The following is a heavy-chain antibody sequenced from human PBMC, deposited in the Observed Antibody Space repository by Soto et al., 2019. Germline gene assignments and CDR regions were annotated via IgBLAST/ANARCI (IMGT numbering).Heavy chain of an antibody. J-gene: IGHJ6*02. D-gene: IGHD6-6*01. V-gene: IGHV1-69*06. Sequence: ASVKVSCKASGGSFSSYAISWVRQAPGQGLEWMGGIIPIFGTTNYAQKLQGRVTMTADTSTSTAYMELRSLRSDDTAVYYCASRLNENYYYYYGMDVWGQGTTVTVSS. CDR2: IIPIFGTT. CDR3: ASRLNENYYYYYGMDV. CDR1: GGSFSSYA.